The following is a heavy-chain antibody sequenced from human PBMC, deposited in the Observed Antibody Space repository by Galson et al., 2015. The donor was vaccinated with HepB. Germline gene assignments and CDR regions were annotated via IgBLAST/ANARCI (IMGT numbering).Heavy chain of an antibody. CDR3: AKGGRLAVAGTDY. D-gene: IGHD6-19*01. CDR2: ISYDGSNK. CDR1: GFTFSSYG. J-gene: IGHJ4*02. Sequence: LRLSCAASGFTFSSYGMHWVRQAPGKGLEWVAVISYDGSNKYYADSVKGRFTISRDNSKNTLYLQMNSLRAEDTAVYYCAKGGRLAVAGTDYWGQGTLVTVSS. V-gene: IGHV3-30*18.